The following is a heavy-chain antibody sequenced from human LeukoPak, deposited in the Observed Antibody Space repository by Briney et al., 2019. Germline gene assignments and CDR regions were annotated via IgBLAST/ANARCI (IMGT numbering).Heavy chain of an antibody. J-gene: IGHJ3*02. V-gene: IGHV3-53*05. CDR2: IYSGGNT. Sequence: GGSLRLSCAASGLTVSSSYMSWVRQAPGKGLEWVSVIYSGGNTYYADSVKGRFTISRDSSKNTLHLQMNSLRAEDTAVYYCAKARGAAAGTEAFDIWGQGTMVTVSS. CDR3: AKARGAAAGTEAFDI. CDR1: GLTVSSSY. D-gene: IGHD6-13*01.